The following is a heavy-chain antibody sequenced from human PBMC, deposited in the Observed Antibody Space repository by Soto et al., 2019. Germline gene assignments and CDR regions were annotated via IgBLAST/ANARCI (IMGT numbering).Heavy chain of an antibody. V-gene: IGHV3-30-3*01. CDR1: GFTFSSYS. Sequence: GGSLRLSWAASGFTFSSYSMHWVRQAPGKGLEWVAVISYDGSNKYYADSVKGRFTSSRDNSKNTLYLQMNSLSAEDTAVYYCARDRGVAVAGSWYYGMDVWGQGTTVTVSS. D-gene: IGHD6-19*01. CDR2: ISYDGSNK. CDR3: ARDRGVAVAGSWYYGMDV. J-gene: IGHJ6*02.